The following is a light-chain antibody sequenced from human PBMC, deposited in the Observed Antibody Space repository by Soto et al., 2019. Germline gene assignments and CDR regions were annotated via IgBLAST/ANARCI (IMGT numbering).Light chain of an antibody. CDR3: QQSLGIPYT. J-gene: IGKJ2*01. Sequence: DIQMTQSPSSLSASVGDRVTITCRASQSITGYLNWYQQKPGKAPKLLIYAASSLQSGVPSRFRGSGSGTDLTLTISSLQRDDFATYFCQQSLGIPYTLGQGTRLETK. CDR1: QSITGY. V-gene: IGKV1-39*01. CDR2: AAS.